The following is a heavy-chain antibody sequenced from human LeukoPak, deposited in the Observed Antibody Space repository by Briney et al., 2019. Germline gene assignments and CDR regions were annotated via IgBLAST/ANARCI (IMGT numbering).Heavy chain of an antibody. D-gene: IGHD6-19*01. J-gene: IGHJ5*02. CDR3: ARGDSSGHNWFDP. CDR1: GGSFSGYY. Sequence: SETLSLTCAVYGGSFSGYYWSWIRQPPGKGLEWIGEINHSGSTNYNPSLKSRVTISVDTSKNQFSLKLSSVTAADTAVYYCARGDSSGHNWFDPWGQGTLVTVSS. V-gene: IGHV4-34*01. CDR2: INHSGST.